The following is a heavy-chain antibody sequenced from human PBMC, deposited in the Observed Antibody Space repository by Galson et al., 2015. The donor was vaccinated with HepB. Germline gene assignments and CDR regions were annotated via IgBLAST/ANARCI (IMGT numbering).Heavy chain of an antibody. Sequence: SVKVSCKASGYTFTSYGISWVRQAPGQGLEWMGWISAYNGNTNYAQKLQGRVTMTTDTSTSTAYMELRSLRSDDTAVYYCARDARDYGGNPDFDYWGQGTLVTVSS. CDR1: GYTFTSYG. CDR2: ISAYNGNT. CDR3: ARDARDYGGNPDFDY. D-gene: IGHD4-23*01. J-gene: IGHJ4*02. V-gene: IGHV1-18*04.